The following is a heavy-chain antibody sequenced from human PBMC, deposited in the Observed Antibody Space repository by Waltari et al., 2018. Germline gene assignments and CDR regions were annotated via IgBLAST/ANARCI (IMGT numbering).Heavy chain of an antibody. J-gene: IGHJ4*02. CDR2: ICYDGSNK. V-gene: IGHV3-33*01. CDR3: ARSDCGGDCYSPVGY. CDR1: GFTFSSYG. Sequence: QVQLVASGGGVVQPGRSLRLSCAASGFTFSSYGMRWALQSPGKGLEWVAVICYDGSNKYYADSVKGRFTISRDNSKNTLYLQMNSLRAEDTAVYYCARSDCGGDCYSPVGYWGQGTLVTVSS. D-gene: IGHD2-21*02.